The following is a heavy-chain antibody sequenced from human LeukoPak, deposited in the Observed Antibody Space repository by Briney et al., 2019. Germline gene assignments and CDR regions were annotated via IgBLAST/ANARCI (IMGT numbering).Heavy chain of an antibody. J-gene: IGHJ3*01. V-gene: IGHV3-74*01. CDR1: GFTFSENW. Sequence: GGFLRLSCVASGFTFSENWMHWVRQAPGKGLAWVSHINRDGGLTNYADSVKGRFTISRDNATNTVYLQMSSLRVEDTAIYFCAREEHRLAEAGTSAFDLGGQGTLVTVSP. D-gene: IGHD6-13*01. CDR2: INRDGGLT. CDR3: AREEHRLAEAGTSAFDL.